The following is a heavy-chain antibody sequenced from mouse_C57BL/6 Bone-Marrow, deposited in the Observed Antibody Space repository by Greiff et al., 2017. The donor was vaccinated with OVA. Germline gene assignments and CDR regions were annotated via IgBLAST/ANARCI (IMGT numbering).Heavy chain of an antibody. Sequence: LLESGAELMKPGASVKLSCKATGYTFTGYWIEWVKQRPGHGLEWIGEILPGSGSTNYNEKFKGKATFTADTSSNTAYMQLSSLTTEDSAIYYCARSASSSIYYDFSFDYWGQGTTLTVSS. CDR3: ARSASSSIYYDFSFDY. V-gene: IGHV1-9*01. CDR2: ILPGSGST. D-gene: IGHD2-4*01. J-gene: IGHJ2*01. CDR1: GYTFTGYW.